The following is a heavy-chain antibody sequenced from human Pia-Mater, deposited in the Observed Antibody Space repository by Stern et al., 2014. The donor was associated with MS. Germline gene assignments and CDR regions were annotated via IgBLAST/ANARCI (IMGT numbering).Heavy chain of an antibody. CDR3: ARQTTGWYSDY. D-gene: IGHD6-19*01. CDR2: IYPGDSDT. Sequence: EVQLGESGTEVRKPGESLKISCKGSGYNFNIYWIAWVRQMPGKGLEWMGIIYPGDSDTRYSPSFQGHVTFSVDKSISTAYLHLSGLNASDTAMYYCARQTTGWYSDYWGQGTLVAVSS. V-gene: IGHV5-51*01. CDR1: GYNFNIYW. J-gene: IGHJ4*02.